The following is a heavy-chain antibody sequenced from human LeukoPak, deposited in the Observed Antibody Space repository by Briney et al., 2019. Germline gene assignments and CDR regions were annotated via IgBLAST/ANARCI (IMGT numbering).Heavy chain of an antibody. V-gene: IGHV4-59*08. D-gene: IGHD5-18*01. Sequence: SETLSLTCTVSGGSISSYYWSWIRQLPGKGLEWIGYIYYSGSTNYNPSLKSRVTISVDTSKNQFSLKLSSVTAADTAVYYCARRRTARGGGAIQLWSYFDYWGQGTLVTVSS. CDR3: ARRRTARGGGAIQLWSYFDY. CDR2: IYYSGST. CDR1: GGSISSYY. J-gene: IGHJ4*02.